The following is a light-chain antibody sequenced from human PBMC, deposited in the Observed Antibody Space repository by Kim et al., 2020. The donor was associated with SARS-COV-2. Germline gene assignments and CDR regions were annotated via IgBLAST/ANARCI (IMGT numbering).Light chain of an antibody. CDR1: RSDVVGYNY. J-gene: IGLJ2*01. CDR2: GVS. Sequence: GQSVPIACTGTRSDVVGYNYVSWYQQHQGKAPKLMIYGVSKRPSGVPDRFSGSKSGNTGSLTVSGLQAEDEADYYCSSYAGSNCVVFGGGTQLTVL. V-gene: IGLV2-8*01. CDR3: SSYAGSNCVV.